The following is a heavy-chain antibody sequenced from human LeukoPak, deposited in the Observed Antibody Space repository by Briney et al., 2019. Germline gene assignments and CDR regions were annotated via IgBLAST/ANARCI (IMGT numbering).Heavy chain of an antibody. CDR2: IYPGDSDT. CDR3: ARLAGNNWLDP. Sequence: GESLKISCQSSGHSFASYWIGWVRPMPGQGLEWMGIIYPGDSDTRYSPSFEGQVTISVDKSITTAYLQWTSLKASDTAMYYCARLAGNNWLDPWGQGTLVAVSS. J-gene: IGHJ5*02. CDR1: GHSFASYW. V-gene: IGHV5-51*01.